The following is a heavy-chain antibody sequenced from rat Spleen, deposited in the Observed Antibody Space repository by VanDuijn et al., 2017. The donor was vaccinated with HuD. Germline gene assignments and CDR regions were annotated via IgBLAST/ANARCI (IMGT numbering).Heavy chain of an antibody. CDR2: ISTSGGRI. CDR1: GFTFGDYD. J-gene: IGHJ3*01. D-gene: IGHD4-1*01. Sequence: EMQLVESGGGLVQPGRSLKLSCAASGFTFGDYDMAWVRQAPTKGLEWVASISTSGGRIYYRDSVTGRFTFSRDDAKSTLYLQMDSLRSEDTATYYCATYGGLRNWFASWGQGTLVAVSS. V-gene: IGHV5-27*01. CDR3: ATYGGLRNWFAS.